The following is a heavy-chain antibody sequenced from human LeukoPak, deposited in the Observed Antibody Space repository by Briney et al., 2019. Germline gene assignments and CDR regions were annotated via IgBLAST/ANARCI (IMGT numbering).Heavy chain of an antibody. CDR1: GGSVSSRDFY. V-gene: IGHV4-30-4*01. CDR2: IYSTGST. J-gene: IGHJ6*02. CDR3: ARDYASAYYYDSTSYPYGMDV. D-gene: IGHD3-22*01. Sequence: SQTLSLTCTVSGGSVSSRDFYWSWIRQPPGKGLEWIGYIYSTGSTYHNPSLKSRVAISIDTSNNQFSVKLSSVTAADTAVYFCARDYASAYYYDSTSYPYGMDVWGQGTTVTVSS.